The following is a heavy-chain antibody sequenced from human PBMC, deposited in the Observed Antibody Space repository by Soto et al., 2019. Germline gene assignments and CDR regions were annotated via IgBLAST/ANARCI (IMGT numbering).Heavy chain of an antibody. CDR2: IHPGDSDT. CDR3: ARRPIFGVGIRDNGMDV. J-gene: IGHJ6*02. CDR1: GYSFTSYW. V-gene: IGHV5-51*01. D-gene: IGHD3-3*01. Sequence: EVQLVQSGAEVKKPGESLKISCKGSGYSFTSYWIAWVRQMPGKGLEWMGIIHPGDSDTRYSPSFQGQATISADKSISTAYLQWSSLKASDTAMYYCARRPIFGVGIRDNGMDVWGQGTTVTVSS.